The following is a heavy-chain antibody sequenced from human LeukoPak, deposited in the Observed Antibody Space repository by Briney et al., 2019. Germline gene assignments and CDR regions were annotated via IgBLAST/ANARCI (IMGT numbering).Heavy chain of an antibody. J-gene: IGHJ2*01. Sequence: SETLSLTCTVSGGSISSGSYYWSWIRQPAGKGLEWIGRIYTGGSTNYNPSLKSRVTISVDTSKNQFSLKLSSVTAADTAVYYCAREGTIFGVVIIDFWYFDLWGRGTLVTVSS. CDR2: IYTGGST. D-gene: IGHD3-3*01. V-gene: IGHV4-61*02. CDR3: AREGTIFGVVIIDFWYFDL. CDR1: GGSISSGSYY.